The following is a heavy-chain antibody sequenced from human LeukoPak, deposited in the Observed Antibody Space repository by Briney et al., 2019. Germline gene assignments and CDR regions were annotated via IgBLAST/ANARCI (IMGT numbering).Heavy chain of an antibody. CDR2: IPYDGSNK. CDR1: GFTFSSFA. J-gene: IGHJ4*02. V-gene: IGHV3-30-3*01. D-gene: IGHD4-17*01. Sequence: GGSLRLSCAASGFTFSSFAMHWVRQAPGKGLEWVAVIPYDGSNKYYADSVKGRFTISRDNSKNTLYLQMNSLRAEDTAVYYCAREVRYGDYVDYWGQGTLVTVSS. CDR3: AREVRYGDYVDY.